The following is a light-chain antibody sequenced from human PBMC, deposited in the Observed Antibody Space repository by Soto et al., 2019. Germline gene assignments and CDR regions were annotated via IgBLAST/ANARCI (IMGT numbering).Light chain of an antibody. J-gene: IGLJ1*01. CDR3: SSHTSGDTRV. CDR1: SSDVGGYNY. Sequence: QSVLTQPPSASGSPGQSVTISCTGTSSDVGGYNYVSWYQQHPGKAPKLMIYEVSKRPSGVPDRLSGSKSGNTASLTVSGLQPDDEADYYCSSHTSGDTRVFGSGTKVTVL. CDR2: EVS. V-gene: IGLV2-8*01.